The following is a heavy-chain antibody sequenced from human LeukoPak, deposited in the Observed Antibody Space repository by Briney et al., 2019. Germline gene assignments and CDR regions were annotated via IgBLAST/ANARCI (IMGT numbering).Heavy chain of an antibody. CDR1: GGSISSGSYY. D-gene: IGHD4-23*01. CDR2: IYTSGST. CDR3: ARLGPRGGNSGY. V-gene: IGHV4-61*02. J-gene: IGHJ4*02. Sequence: SQTLSLTCTVSGGSISSGSYYWSWIRQPAGKGLEWIGRIYTSGSTNYNPSLKSRVTISIDTSKSQFSLKLTSVTAADTAVYYYARLGPRGGNSGYWGQGTLVTVSS.